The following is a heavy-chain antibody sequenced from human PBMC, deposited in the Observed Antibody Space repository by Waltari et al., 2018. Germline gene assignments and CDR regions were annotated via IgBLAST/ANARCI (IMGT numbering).Heavy chain of an antibody. Sequence: QVQLQESGPGLVKPSETLSLICSVSGDSITNYYSGWALQAPGNGLEWIGYISHSGSTSYTPSLKSLVTISVDTSTKQFSLRLDSVTAADTAVYYCARSFDFWSGYPLDYWGQGTLVTVSS. CDR1: GDSITNYY. V-gene: IGHV4-59*01. J-gene: IGHJ4*02. CDR2: ISHSGST. D-gene: IGHD3-3*01. CDR3: ARSFDFWSGYPLDY.